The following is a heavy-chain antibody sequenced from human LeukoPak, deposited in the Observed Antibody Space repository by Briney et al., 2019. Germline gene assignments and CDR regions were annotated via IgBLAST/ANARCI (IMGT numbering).Heavy chain of an antibody. D-gene: IGHD3-22*01. J-gene: IGHJ4*01. CDR1: GGSISSNY. CDR3: ARFIGSSGYYDY. V-gene: IGHV4-59*01. Sequence: SETLSLTCTVSGGSISSNYWSWIRQPPGKGLELIGYIYSTGITDYNPSLTSRITISVDTSKNQFSLKLSSVTAADTAVYYCARFIGSSGYYDYWGHGTLVTVPS. CDR2: IYSTGIT.